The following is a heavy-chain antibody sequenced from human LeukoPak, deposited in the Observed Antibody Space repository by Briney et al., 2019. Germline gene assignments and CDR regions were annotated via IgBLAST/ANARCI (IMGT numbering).Heavy chain of an antibody. D-gene: IGHD3-10*01. V-gene: IGHV3-7*05. Sequence: GGSLRLSCAASGCTFSSYWMSWVRQAPGKGLEWVANIKQDGSEKYYVDSVKGRFTISRDNAKNSLYLQMNSLRAEDTAVYYCARDRYYGSGRWGRGTLVTVSS. J-gene: IGHJ2*01. CDR2: IKQDGSEK. CDR1: GCTFSSYW. CDR3: ARDRYYGSGR.